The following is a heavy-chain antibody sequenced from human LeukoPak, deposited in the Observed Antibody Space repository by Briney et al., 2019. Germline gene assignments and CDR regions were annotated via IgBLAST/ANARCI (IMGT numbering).Heavy chain of an antibody. CDR3: APLRLPRRIVGA. J-gene: IGHJ5*02. CDR1: GGSISSYY. V-gene: IGHV4-34*01. CDR2: INHSGST. Sequence: SETLSLTCTVSGGSISSYYWSWIRQPPGKGLEWIGEINHSGSTNYNPSLKSRVTISVDTSKNQFSLKLSSVTAADTAVYYCAPLRLPRRIVGAWGQGTLVTVSS. D-gene: IGHD1-26*01.